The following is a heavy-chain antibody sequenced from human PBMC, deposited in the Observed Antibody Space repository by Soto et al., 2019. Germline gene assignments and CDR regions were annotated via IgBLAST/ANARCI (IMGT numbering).Heavy chain of an antibody. V-gene: IGHV3-21*01. Sequence: GGSLRLSCEASGFTFSRASMNWVRLVPETGLDWVASIRSGSSDTWYSDPVRGRFIISRDNAKNSLSLQMNTLRPEDTAMYYCARVAYWGPATQVTVSS. CDR1: GFTFSRAS. J-gene: IGHJ4*02. CDR2: IRSGSSDT. CDR3: ARVAY.